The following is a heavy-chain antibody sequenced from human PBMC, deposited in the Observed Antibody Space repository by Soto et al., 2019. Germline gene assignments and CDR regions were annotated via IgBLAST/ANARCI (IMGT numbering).Heavy chain of an antibody. D-gene: IGHD1-7*01. CDR1: GFAFSSSG. CDR3: ARGTWNFGYFDY. V-gene: IGHV3-33*01. J-gene: IGHJ4*02. Sequence: QVQLVESGGGVVQPGRSLRLSCAASGFAFSSSGMHWVRQAPGKGLEWVAVIWHDGGNKYNVDSVRGRFTISRDNSKNTLYLQMNSLRADDTAVYYCARGTWNFGYFDYWGQGTLVTVFS. CDR2: IWHDGGNK.